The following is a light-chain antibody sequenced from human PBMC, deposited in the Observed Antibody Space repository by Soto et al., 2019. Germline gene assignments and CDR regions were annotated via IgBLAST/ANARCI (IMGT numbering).Light chain of an antibody. Sequence: QSALTQPASVSGSPGQSITISCTGTNSDVGGYNYVSWYQQNPGKAPKLMIYEVSNRPSAVSNRFSGSKSGSTASLTISGLQAEDEADYYCTSFARGSTLVLGGGTKLTVL. V-gene: IGLV2-14*01. CDR2: EVS. J-gene: IGLJ3*02. CDR1: NSDVGGYNY. CDR3: TSFARGSTLV.